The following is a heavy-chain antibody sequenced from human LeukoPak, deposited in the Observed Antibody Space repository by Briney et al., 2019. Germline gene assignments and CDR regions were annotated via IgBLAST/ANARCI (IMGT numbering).Heavy chain of an antibody. CDR1: GFTFSNYW. CDR3: ARAAGIAAPGTRFDYFDS. Sequence: GGSLRLSCAASGFTFSNYWMMWVRQAPGKGLEWVSVIYSGGSTYYADSVKGRFTISRDNARNSLYLQMSSLRIEDTAVYYCARAAGIAAPGTRFDYFDSWGQGTLVTVSS. V-gene: IGHV3-66*01. J-gene: IGHJ4*02. D-gene: IGHD6-13*01. CDR2: IYSGGST.